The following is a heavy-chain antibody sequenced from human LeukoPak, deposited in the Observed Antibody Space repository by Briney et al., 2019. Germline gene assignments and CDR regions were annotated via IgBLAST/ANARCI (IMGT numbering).Heavy chain of an antibody. D-gene: IGHD2-2*01. CDR3: SSTSPGVDYYYGMDV. V-gene: IGHV1-58*01. Sequence: GASVKVSCKASGFTFTSSAVQWVRQARGQRLEWIGWIVVGSGNTNYAQKFQERVTITRDMSTSTAYMELSSLRSEDTAVYYCSSTSPGVDYYYGMDVWGQGTTVTVSS. J-gene: IGHJ6*02. CDR2: IVVGSGNT. CDR1: GFTFTSSA.